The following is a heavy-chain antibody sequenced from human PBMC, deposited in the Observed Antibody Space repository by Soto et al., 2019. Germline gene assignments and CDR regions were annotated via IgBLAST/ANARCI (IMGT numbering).Heavy chain of an antibody. CDR3: ARGGRFAVADTDY. Sequence: QVQLVQSGVEVKKPGASVKVSCKASGYTFTNYGITWVRQAPGQGLEWLGWISGYNGNTNYAQKFQGRVTMTTDTSTSTAYMDLRSLRYDDTAVYYCARGGRFAVADTDYWGQGTPLTVSS. V-gene: IGHV1-18*01. CDR1: GYTFTNYG. D-gene: IGHD3-3*01. CDR2: ISGYNGNT. J-gene: IGHJ4*02.